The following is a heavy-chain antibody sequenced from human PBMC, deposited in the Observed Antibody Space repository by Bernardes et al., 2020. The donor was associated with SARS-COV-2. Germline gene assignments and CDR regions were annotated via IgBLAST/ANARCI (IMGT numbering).Heavy chain of an antibody. Sequence: SETLSLTCAVYGGSFSGYYWSWLRQPPGKGLEWIWEINHSGSTNYNPSLKSRVTISVDTSKNQFSLKLSSVTAADTAVYYCSRPNSIAAAATGGAFDIWGQGTMVPVSS. J-gene: IGHJ3*02. CDR1: GGSFSGYY. D-gene: IGHD6-13*01. CDR3: SRPNSIAAAATGGAFDI. CDR2: INHSGST. V-gene: IGHV4-34*01.